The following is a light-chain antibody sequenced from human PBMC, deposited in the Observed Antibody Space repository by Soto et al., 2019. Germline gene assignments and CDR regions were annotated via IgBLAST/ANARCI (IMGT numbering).Light chain of an antibody. CDR2: DAS. V-gene: IGKV3-11*01. CDR3: QQRSNWPPIT. J-gene: IGKJ5*01. CDR1: QSISSY. Sequence: ETVLTQSPATLSLSPGERATLACRASQSISSYLAWYQQKPGQAPRLLIYDASNRATGIPARFSGSGSGTDFTLTISSLEPDDFAGYYCQQRSNWPPITFGKGTRLEI.